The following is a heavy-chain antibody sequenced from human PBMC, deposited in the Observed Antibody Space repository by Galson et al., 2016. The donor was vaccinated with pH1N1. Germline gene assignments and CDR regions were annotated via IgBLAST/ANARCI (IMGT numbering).Heavy chain of an antibody. CDR3: AKHPYYVDTSKIDY. J-gene: IGHJ4*02. CDR2: ISGSGGST. CDR1: GFTFSNFV. V-gene: IGHV3-23*01. D-gene: IGHD5-18*01. Sequence: SLRLSCAASGFTFSNFVMSWVRQAPGKGLEWVSTISGSGGSTYYADSVKGRITISRDNSKNTVYLQTNSLRADDAAVYYCAKHPYYVDTSKIDYWGQGTLVSVSS.